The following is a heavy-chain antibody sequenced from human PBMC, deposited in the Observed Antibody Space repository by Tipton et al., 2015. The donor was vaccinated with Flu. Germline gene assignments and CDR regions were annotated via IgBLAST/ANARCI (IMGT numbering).Heavy chain of an antibody. CDR2: IYYSGST. CDR1: GDSISDYY. Sequence: TLSLTCTVSGDSISDYYWSWIRQPPGKGLEWIGYIYYSGSTNYNPSLKSRVTISVDTSKNQFSLKLRSVTAADTAVYYCTRDRRSPSRGHWFDPWGQGTLVTVSS. D-gene: IGHD2-15*01. J-gene: IGHJ5*02. V-gene: IGHV4-59*01. CDR3: TRDRRSPSRGHWFDP.